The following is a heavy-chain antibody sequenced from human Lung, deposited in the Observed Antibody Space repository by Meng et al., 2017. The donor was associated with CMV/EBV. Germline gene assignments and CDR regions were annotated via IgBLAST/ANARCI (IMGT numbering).Heavy chain of an antibody. J-gene: IGHJ3*02. V-gene: IGHV3-7*01. CDR1: GITFSSNW. CDR2: IKEDGSEK. CDR3: ARDQGSCTSMSCRGDAFDI. Sequence: GGSLRLSCAASGITFSSNWMSWVREAPGKGLEWVANIKEDGSEKYYVESVKGRFTISRDNAKKSLYLQMNSLRAEDTAVYYCARDQGSCTSMSCRGDAFDIWGQGXMVTVSS. D-gene: IGHD2-2*01.